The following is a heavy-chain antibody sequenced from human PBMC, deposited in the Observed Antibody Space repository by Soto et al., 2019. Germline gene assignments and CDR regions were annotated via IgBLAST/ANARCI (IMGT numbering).Heavy chain of an antibody. V-gene: IGHV4-61*08. CDR1: GGSISSGGYS. CDR2: IYYSGNT. J-gene: IGHJ6*02. CDR3: ARDQLFPHYYDSSGYPLYYYGMDV. Sequence: SETLSLTCAVSGGSISSGGYSWSWIRQPPGKGLEWIGYIYYSGNTDYNPSLKSRVTISVDTSKNQFSLKLSSVTAADTAVYYCARDQLFPHYYDSSGYPLYYYGMDVWGQGTTVTVSS. D-gene: IGHD3-22*01.